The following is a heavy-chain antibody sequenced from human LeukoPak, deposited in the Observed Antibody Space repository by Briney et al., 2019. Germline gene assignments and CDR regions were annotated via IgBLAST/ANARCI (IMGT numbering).Heavy chain of an antibody. CDR2: ISTVSTYT. Sequence: GGSLRLSCAASGFTFTDYSMTWVRQAPGKGLEWVASISTVSTYTFYSDSVKGRASITRDNAKNMLYLQMSSLSADDTAVYYCARDGSGFYYYYYMDVWGRGTTVTV. CDR3: ARDGSGFYYYYYMDV. J-gene: IGHJ6*03. V-gene: IGHV3-21*06. D-gene: IGHD6-25*01. CDR1: GFTFTDYS.